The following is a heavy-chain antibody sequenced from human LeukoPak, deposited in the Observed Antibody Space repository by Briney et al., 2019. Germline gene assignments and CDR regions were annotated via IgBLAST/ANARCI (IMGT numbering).Heavy chain of an antibody. Sequence: SETLSLTCTLSRGSIMTTHWWSWVRQPPGKGLEWIGEIYHTGTTNYSPSLKSRLTISVDRSRNQFSLRLSSVTAADTATYYCAAWGGDYGGNFDYSDYWGQGILVTVSS. CDR1: RGSIMTTHW. D-gene: IGHD4-23*01. V-gene: IGHV4-4*02. CDR3: AAWGGDYGGNFDYSDY. J-gene: IGHJ4*02. CDR2: IYHTGTT.